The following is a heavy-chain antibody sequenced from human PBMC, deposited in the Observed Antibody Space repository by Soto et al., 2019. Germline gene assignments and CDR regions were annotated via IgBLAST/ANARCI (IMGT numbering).Heavy chain of an antibody. D-gene: IGHD3-10*01. CDR3: ATGNVYYYGSGGMWDH. J-gene: IGHJ4*02. Sequence: SETLSLTCAVYGGSFSGYYWSWIRQPPGKGLEWIGEINHSGSTNYNPSLKSRVTISVDTSKNQFSLKLNSVTAADTAKYYCATGNVYYYGSGGMWDHWGQGALVTVSS. CDR2: INHSGST. CDR1: GGSFSGYY. V-gene: IGHV4-34*01.